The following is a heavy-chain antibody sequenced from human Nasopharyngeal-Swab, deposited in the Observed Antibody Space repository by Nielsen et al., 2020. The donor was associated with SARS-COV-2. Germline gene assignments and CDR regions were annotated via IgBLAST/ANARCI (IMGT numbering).Heavy chain of an antibody. Sequence: GGSLRLSCAASGFTFSGSAMHWVRQASGKGLEWVGRIRSKANSYATAYAASVKGRFTISRDDSKNTAYLQMNSLKTEDTAVYYCTRPLGATVVTALTGYYYYMDVWGKGTTVTVSS. J-gene: IGHJ6*03. CDR2: IRSKANSYAT. V-gene: IGHV3-73*01. CDR1: GFTFSGSA. D-gene: IGHD4-23*01. CDR3: TRPLGATVVTALTGYYYYMDV.